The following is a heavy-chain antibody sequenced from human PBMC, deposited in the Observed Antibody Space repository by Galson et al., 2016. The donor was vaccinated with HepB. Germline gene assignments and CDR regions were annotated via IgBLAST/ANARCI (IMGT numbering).Heavy chain of an antibody. CDR1: GDSVSSNSAT. CDR2: TYYRSNWYN. V-gene: IGHV6-1*01. J-gene: IGHJ5*02. D-gene: IGHD2-15*01. CDR3: ARLVGNSWFDK. Sequence: CAISGDSVSSNSATWGWIRQSPSRGLEWLGRTYYRSNWYNDYAVSVKSRITISPDTSKNQFSLQLNSVTPEDTAVYYCARLVGNSWFDKWGQGTLVTVSS.